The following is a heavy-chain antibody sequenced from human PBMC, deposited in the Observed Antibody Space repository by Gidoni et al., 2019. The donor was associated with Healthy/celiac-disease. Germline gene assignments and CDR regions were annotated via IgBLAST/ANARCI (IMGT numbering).Heavy chain of an antibody. D-gene: IGHD2-2*01. J-gene: IGHJ6*03. V-gene: IGHV3-30*18. CDR2: ISYDGSNK. CDR3: AKEGEHCSSTSCYYDYMDV. CDR1: GFPFSSYG. Sequence: QVQPVASGGGVVQPGRCLRLSWAASGFPFSSYGMLWVRQAPGKGLEWVAVISYDGSNKYYADSVKGRFTISRDNSKNTLYLQMNSLRAEDTAVYYCAKEGEHCSSTSCYYDYMDVWGKGTTVTVSS.